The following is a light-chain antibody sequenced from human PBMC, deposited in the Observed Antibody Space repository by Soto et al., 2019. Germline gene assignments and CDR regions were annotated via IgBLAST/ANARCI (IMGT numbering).Light chain of an antibody. CDR2: DAS. J-gene: IGKJ1*01. Sequence: TLSASVGDRVTITCRASQSISSWLAWYQQKPGKAPKLLIYDASSLESGVPSRFSGSGSGTEFTLTISSLQPDDFATYYCQQYNSYSGTFGQGTKVDIK. CDR3: QQYNSYSGT. V-gene: IGKV1-5*01. CDR1: QSISSW.